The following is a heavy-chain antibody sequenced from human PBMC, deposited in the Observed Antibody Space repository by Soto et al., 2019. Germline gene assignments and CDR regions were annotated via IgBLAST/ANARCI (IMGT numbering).Heavy chain of an antibody. CDR2: VNGNNGAS. CDR1: GYTSADFG. CDR3: VRDQKYFRVNGNWFDS. Sequence: QVQLMQSGTEVKKPGASVTVSCKASGYTSADFGISWVRQAPGQGLEWMGWVNGNNGASNPAPKVQGRITMTLDTTTGVSYMALRSLRSDDTAIYYCVRDQKYFRVNGNWFDSWGQGTLVSVSS. V-gene: IGHV1-18*04. D-gene: IGHD2-2*01. J-gene: IGHJ5*01.